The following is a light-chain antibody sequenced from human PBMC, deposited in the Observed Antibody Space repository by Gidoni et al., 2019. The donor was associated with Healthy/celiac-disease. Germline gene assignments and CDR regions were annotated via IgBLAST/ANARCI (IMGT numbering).Light chain of an antibody. V-gene: IGKV2-28*01. CDR2: LGS. J-gene: IGKJ4*01. CDR1: QSLLYSNGYNY. CDR3: MQALQTPTT. Sequence: DIVMTQSPFPLPVTPGAPASISCRSSQSLLYSNGYNYLDWYLQKPGQSPQLLIYLGSNRASGVPDRFSGSGSGTDFTLKISRVEAEDVGVYYCMQALQTPTTFGGGTKVEIK.